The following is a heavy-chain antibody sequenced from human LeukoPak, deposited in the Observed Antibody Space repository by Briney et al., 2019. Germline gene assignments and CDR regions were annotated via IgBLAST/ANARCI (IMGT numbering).Heavy chain of an antibody. Sequence: PGGSLRLSCAASGFTFSSYAMHWVRQAPGKGLEWVAVISYDGSNKYYADSVKGRFTISRDNSKNTLYLQMNSLRAEDTAVYYCARDHLQYYDFWSGYRYPDYWGQGTLVTVSS. D-gene: IGHD3-3*01. J-gene: IGHJ4*02. CDR1: GFTFSSYA. CDR3: ARDHLQYYDFWSGYRYPDY. CDR2: ISYDGSNK. V-gene: IGHV3-30-3*01.